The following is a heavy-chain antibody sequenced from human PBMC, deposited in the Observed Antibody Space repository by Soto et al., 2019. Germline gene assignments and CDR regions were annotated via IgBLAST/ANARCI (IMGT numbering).Heavy chain of an antibody. V-gene: IGHV1-69*12. D-gene: IGHD6-13*01. CDR1: GGTFSSYA. CDR3: ARDPGPGIAAGRNWFAP. CDR2: IIPIFGTA. Sequence: QVQLVQSGAEVKKPGSSVKVSCKASGGTFSSYAISWVRQAPGQGLEWMGGIIPIFGTANYAQKCQGRGTSTADESTSTADMELSSLISEDTAVYYCARDPGPGIAAGRNWFAPCGQGTLVTVSS. J-gene: IGHJ5*02.